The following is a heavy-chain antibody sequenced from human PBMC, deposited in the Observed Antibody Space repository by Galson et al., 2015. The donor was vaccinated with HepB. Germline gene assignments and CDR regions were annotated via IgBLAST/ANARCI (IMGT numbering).Heavy chain of an antibody. D-gene: IGHD2-21*01. CDR1: GFTFSNYG. J-gene: IGHJ2*01. CDR2: ISYDGSNK. V-gene: IGHV3-30*18. Sequence: SLRLSCAASGFTFSNYGMHWVRQAPGKGLEWVAVISYDGSNKYYADSVKGRFPISRDNSKNTLHLQMNSLRAEDTALYYCAKDKALIALSYWYFDLWGRGTLVTVSS. CDR3: AKDKALIALSYWYFDL.